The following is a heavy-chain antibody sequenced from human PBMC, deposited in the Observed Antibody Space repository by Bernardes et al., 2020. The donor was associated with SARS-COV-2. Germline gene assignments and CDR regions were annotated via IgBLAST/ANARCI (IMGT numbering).Heavy chain of an antibody. Sequence: SETLSLTCTVSGGSISSSSYYWGWIRQPPGKGLEWNGSIYYSGSTYYNPSLKSRVTISVDTSKNQFSLKLSSVTAADTAVYYCARGGSRATWIQLWFSPPFDYWGQGTLVTVSS. CDR1: GGSISSSSYY. CDR2: IYYSGST. CDR3: ARGGSRATWIQLWFSPPFDY. J-gene: IGHJ4*02. D-gene: IGHD5-18*01. V-gene: IGHV4-39*01.